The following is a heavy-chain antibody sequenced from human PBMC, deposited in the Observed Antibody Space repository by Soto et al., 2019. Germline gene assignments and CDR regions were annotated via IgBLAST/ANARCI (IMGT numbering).Heavy chain of an antibody. D-gene: IGHD2-2*01. CDR2: INTNGGST. J-gene: IGHJ4*02. CDR1: GFTFSNYW. CDR3: ARYHQYYFDY. V-gene: IGHV3-74*01. Sequence: GGSLRLSCAASGFTFSNYWMHWVRQAPGKGLVWVSHINTNGGSTTYADSVKGRFTISRDNAESTLYLQMNSLRAEDTAVYYCARYHQYYFDYWGQGALVTVSS.